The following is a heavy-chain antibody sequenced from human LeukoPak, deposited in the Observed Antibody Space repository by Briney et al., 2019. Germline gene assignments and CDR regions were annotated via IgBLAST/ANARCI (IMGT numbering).Heavy chain of an antibody. CDR3: VTDTKLDYFDY. J-gene: IGHJ4*02. Sequence: GGSLRLSCAASGFTFSNAWMSWVRQAPGKGLGWVGRIKSKTDDGTTDYAAPVKGRFTISRDDSKNTLYLQMNSLKTDDTAVYYCVTDTKLDYFDYWGQGTPVTVSS. V-gene: IGHV3-15*01. CDR1: GFTFSNAW. D-gene: IGHD2-8*01. CDR2: IKSKTDDGTT.